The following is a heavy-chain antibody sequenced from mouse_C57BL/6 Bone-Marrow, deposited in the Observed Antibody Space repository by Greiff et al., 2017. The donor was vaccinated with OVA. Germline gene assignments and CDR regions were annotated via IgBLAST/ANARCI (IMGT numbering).Heavy chain of an antibody. CDR1: GYTFTSYW. J-gene: IGHJ2*01. CDR2: IYPGSGST. V-gene: IGHV1-55*01. D-gene: IGHD2-5*01. CDR3: ARDGSSSCSTHYFDF. Sequence: QVQLQQPGAELVKPGASVKMSCKASGYTFTSYWITWVKQRPGQGLEWIGDIYPGSGSTNYNEKFKSKATLTVDTSSSTAYMQLSSLTSEDSAVYYCARDGSSSCSTHYFDFWGPGTTLTVSS.